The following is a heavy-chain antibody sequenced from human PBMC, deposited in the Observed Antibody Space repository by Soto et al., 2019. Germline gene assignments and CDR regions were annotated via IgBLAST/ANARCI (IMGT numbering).Heavy chain of an antibody. CDR3: AKQGRGGAFDYYMDV. Sequence: EVQLLESGGGLVQVGGSLRLSCAASGFTFTNYGMNWVRQAPGKGLEWVESISGGRRSTYNGDSVRGRFTIPRGTSKNTLYLQLSSLRADDTAVYYCAKQGRGGAFDYYMDVWGRGTTVTVSS. D-gene: IGHD1-26*01. CDR1: GFTFTNYG. V-gene: IGHV3-23*01. J-gene: IGHJ6*03. CDR2: ISGGRRST.